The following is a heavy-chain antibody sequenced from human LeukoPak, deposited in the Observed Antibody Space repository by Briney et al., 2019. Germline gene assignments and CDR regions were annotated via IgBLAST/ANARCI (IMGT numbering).Heavy chain of an antibody. CDR2: ISGSGGST. Sequence: GGSLRLSCAASGLTFSSYRMSWVRQAPGKGLEWVSAISGSGGSTYYADSVKGRFTISRDNSKNTLYLQMNSLRAEDTAVYYCAKSNGYGLIDIWGQGTMVTVSS. CDR3: AKSNGYGLIDI. D-gene: IGHD3-22*01. CDR1: GLTFSSYR. V-gene: IGHV3-23*01. J-gene: IGHJ3*02.